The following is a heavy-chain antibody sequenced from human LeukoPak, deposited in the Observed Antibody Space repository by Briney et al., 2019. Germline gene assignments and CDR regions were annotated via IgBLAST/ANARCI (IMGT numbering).Heavy chain of an antibody. CDR1: GFSFTNYA. D-gene: IGHD3-10*01. V-gene: IGHV3-23*01. CDR2: ISGSGGST. J-gene: IGHJ4*02. Sequence: GGSLRLSCAASGFSFTNYAMSWVRQAPGKGLEWVSAISGSGGSTYYTDSVKGRFTISRDNSKNTLYLQMNSLRAEDTAVYYCAKVYGSGSYSPFDYWGQGTLVTVSS. CDR3: AKVYGSGSYSPFDY.